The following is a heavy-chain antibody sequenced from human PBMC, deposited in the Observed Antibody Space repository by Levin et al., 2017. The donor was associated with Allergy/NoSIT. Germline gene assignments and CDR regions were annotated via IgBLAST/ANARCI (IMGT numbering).Heavy chain of an antibody. Sequence: SETLSLTCAVYGGSFSGYYWSWIRQPPGKGLEWIGEINHSGSTNYNPSLKSRVTISVDTSKNQFSLKLSSVTAADTAVYYCARGVYDFWSGYTNWFDPWGQGTLVTVSS. V-gene: IGHV4-34*01. D-gene: IGHD3-3*01. CDR1: GGSFSGYY. J-gene: IGHJ5*02. CDR2: INHSGST. CDR3: ARGVYDFWSGYTNWFDP.